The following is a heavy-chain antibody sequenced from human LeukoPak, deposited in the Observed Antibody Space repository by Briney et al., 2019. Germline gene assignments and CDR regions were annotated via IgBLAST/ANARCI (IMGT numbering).Heavy chain of an antibody. Sequence: GASVKVSCKAAGYSFTTFHMNWVRQAPGQGPEWMGWVNPDNGNTGFAQKFQGRVTMTRDTSISTAYMELSRLRSDDTAVYYCARDARDCSSTSCYVYYYMDVWGKGTTVTVSS. D-gene: IGHD2-2*01. V-gene: IGHV1-2*02. CDR1: GYSFTTFH. J-gene: IGHJ6*03. CDR3: ARDARDCSSTSCYVYYYMDV. CDR2: VNPDNGNT.